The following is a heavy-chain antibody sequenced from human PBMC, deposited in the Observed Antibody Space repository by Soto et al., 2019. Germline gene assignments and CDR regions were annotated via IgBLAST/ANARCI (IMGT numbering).Heavy chain of an antibody. D-gene: IGHD1-7*01. CDR2: ISVGSNYI. Sequence: GGSLRLSCAASGFIFSGYAINWVRQAPGKGLEWVSCISVGSNYIYYADSVKGRFTISRDNAKNSVYLQMSSPRSEDTAVYYCARDLNWSYALDAFDIWGQGTMVTVSS. CDR1: GFIFSGYA. CDR3: ARDLNWSYALDAFDI. J-gene: IGHJ3*02. V-gene: IGHV3-21*06.